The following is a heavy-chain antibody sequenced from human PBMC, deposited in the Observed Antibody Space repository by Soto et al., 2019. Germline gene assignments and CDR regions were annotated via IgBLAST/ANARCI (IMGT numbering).Heavy chain of an antibody. CDR2: IIPIPGTA. CDR3: ARSQGSSTSLEIYYYYYYGMDV. Sequence: QMQLVQSGAEVKKPGSSVKVYCKASGGTFGSYAISWVRQAPGQGLEWMGGIIPIPGTANYAQKFQGRVTIAADESTSTACMELSSLRSEDTAVYYCARSQGSSTSLEIYYYYYYGMDVWGQGTTVTVSS. V-gene: IGHV1-69*01. CDR1: GGTFGSYA. D-gene: IGHD2-2*01. J-gene: IGHJ6*02.